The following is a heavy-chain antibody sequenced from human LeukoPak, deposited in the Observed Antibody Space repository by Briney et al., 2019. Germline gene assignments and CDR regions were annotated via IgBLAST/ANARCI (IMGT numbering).Heavy chain of an antibody. V-gene: IGHV3-30*18. CDR2: ISYDGSNK. Sequence: GGSLRLSCAASGFTFSTYGMHWVCQAPGKGVEWVAVISYDGSNKYFADSVKGRFTISRDNSKNTLYLQMNSLRAEDTAVYYCAKDFLSYNWNYVLDYWGQGTLVTVSS. D-gene: IGHD1-7*01. CDR1: GFTFSTYG. J-gene: IGHJ4*02. CDR3: AKDFLSYNWNYVLDY.